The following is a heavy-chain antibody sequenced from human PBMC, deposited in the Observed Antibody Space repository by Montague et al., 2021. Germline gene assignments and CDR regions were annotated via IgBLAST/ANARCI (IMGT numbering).Heavy chain of an antibody. V-gene: IGHV3-21*01. Sequence: SLRLSCAASGFTFTSFTMTWVRQAPGKGLEWLSSIVSSSSYIQYADSVKGRFTISRDNAENSVYLQMNYLRAEDTAVYYCAGVFVGIVVVDMDVWGQGTTVTVSS. D-gene: IGHD2-2*03. CDR2: IVSSSSYI. J-gene: IGHJ6*02. CDR3: AGVFVGIVVVDMDV. CDR1: GFTFTSFT.